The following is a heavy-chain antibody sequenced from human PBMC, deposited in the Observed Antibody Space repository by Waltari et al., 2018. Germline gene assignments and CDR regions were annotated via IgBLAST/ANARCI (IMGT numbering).Heavy chain of an antibody. CDR1: GYSIRSGYF. CDR2: IYQTGIS. J-gene: IGHJ4*02. D-gene: IGHD6-19*01. Sequence: QVQLQDSGPGLVKPSETLALTCTVSGYSIRSGYFWGWILQAPGKGLEYIRSIYQTGISNYNPSLKSRVTISMDTSKNQFSLHLSSVTAADTAVYFCARGPAYAAGWFSLYWGQGTLVTVSS. V-gene: IGHV4-38-2*02. CDR3: ARGPAYAAGWFSLY.